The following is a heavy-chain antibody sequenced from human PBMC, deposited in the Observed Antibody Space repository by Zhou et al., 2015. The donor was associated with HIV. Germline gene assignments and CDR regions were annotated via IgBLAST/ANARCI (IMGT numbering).Heavy chain of an antibody. Sequence: QVQLVQSGAEVKKPGSSVKVSCKASGGTFSSYTISWVRQAPGQGLEWMGRIIPILGIANYAQKFQGRVTITADKSTSTAYMELSSLRSEDTAVYYCARDLGYCSSTSCYTRLDYWGQGTLVTVSS. V-gene: IGHV1-69*08. CDR1: GGTFSSYT. D-gene: IGHD2-2*02. CDR2: IIPILGIA. CDR3: ARDLGYCSSTSCYTRLDY. J-gene: IGHJ4*02.